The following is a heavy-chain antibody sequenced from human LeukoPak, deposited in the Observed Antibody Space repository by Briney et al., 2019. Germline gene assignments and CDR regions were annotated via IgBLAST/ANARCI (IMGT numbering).Heavy chain of an antibody. J-gene: IGHJ4*02. Sequence: SETLSLTCAVSGGSISSSNWWSWVRQPPGKGLEWIGEIYHSGSTNYNPSLKSRVTISVDKSKNQFSLKLSSVTAADTAVYYCASSKREDTAMVYSFDYWGQGTLVTVSS. CDR3: ASSKREDTAMVYSFDY. V-gene: IGHV4-4*02. CDR1: GGSISSSNW. D-gene: IGHD5-18*01. CDR2: IYHSGST.